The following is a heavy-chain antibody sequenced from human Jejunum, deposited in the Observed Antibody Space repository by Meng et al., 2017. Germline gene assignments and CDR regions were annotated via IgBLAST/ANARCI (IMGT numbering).Heavy chain of an antibody. J-gene: IGHJ4*02. Sequence: QVQLQGAGPRLGHPLGTLSLTSTFSGVPTTAPFYWTWIRQAPGKGLEWIGEVWPSGATYYNPSLSSRITISIDTSNNQFSLEVAFLTAADTAVYYCARAIRERYFDSWGQGTLVTVSS. V-gene: IGHV4-4*02. CDR1: GVPTTAPFY. CDR2: VWPSGAT. CDR3: ARAIRERYFDS. D-gene: IGHD1-14*01.